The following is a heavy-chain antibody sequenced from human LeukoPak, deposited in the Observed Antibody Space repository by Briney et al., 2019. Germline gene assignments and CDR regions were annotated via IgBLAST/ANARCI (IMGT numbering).Heavy chain of an antibody. CDR1: AFTFCSNA. Sequence: AAGSLSFSCSASAFTFCSNARRRDPPAPGQEREWFTAISGGGTSTYYADSVRGPFTISRDTSTTTLDLKINSLKDAAMDDYACAIDSDRYFDWLSPCAFDIWGEGTMVTVPS. J-gene: IGHJ3*02. CDR2: ISGGGTST. V-gene: IGHV3-23*01. CDR3: AIDSDRYFDWLSPCAFDI. D-gene: IGHD3-9*01.